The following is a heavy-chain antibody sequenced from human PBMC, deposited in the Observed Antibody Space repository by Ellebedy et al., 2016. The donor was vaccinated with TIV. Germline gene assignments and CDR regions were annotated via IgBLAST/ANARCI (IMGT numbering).Heavy chain of an antibody. CDR3: AKRRDAFDM. V-gene: IGHV3-23*01. CDR1: GFTFSSYA. J-gene: IGHJ3*02. CDR2: ISGSGGST. Sequence: GGSLRLXXAASGFTFSSYAMSWVRQAPGKGLEWVSAISGSGGSTYYADSVKGRFTISRDNSKNTLYVQMNSLRAEDTAVYYCAKRRDAFDMWGQGTMVTVSS.